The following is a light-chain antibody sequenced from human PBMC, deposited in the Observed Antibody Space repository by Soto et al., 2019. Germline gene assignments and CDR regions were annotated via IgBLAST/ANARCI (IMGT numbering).Light chain of an antibody. CDR3: QQYDNLPPQFT. V-gene: IGKV1-33*01. CDR2: DAS. Sequence: DIQMTQSPSSLSASVGDRVTITCQASQEISNYLNWYQQKPGKDPKLLIYDASNLETGVPSRFSGSGSGTDFTFTISILQPEDIATYYCQQYDNLPPQFTFGPGTKVDI. CDR1: QEISNY. J-gene: IGKJ3*01.